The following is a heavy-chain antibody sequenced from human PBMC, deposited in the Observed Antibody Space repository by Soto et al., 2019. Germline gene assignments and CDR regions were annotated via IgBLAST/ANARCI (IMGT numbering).Heavy chain of an antibody. D-gene: IGHD1-26*01. CDR3: ARWSAIVGGAEARDV. J-gene: IGHJ3*01. V-gene: IGHV1-18*01. Sequence: QVQLVQSGAEVKKPGASVRVSCKTSGYTFINYGITWVLQAPGQGLEWMGWLSAYNGDTSSSEKLQDRFTMTTDTSTNTVYMDLRSLTSDDTAVYYCARWSAIVGGAEARDVWGQGTMVIVSS. CDR2: LSAYNGDT. CDR1: GYTFINYG.